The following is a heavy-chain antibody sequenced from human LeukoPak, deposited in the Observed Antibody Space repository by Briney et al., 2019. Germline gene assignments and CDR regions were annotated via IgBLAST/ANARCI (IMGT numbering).Heavy chain of an antibody. J-gene: IGHJ4*02. Sequence: GGSLRLSCAAYGFIFRRLAISWLRQAPGKGLEWVSAISGSGGSTYYADSVKGRFTISRDNSKNTLYLQMNSLRAEDTAVYYCAKVLLITYYDFWSGGFDYWGQGTLVTVSS. V-gene: IGHV3-23*01. CDR3: AKVLLITYYDFWSGGFDY. D-gene: IGHD3-3*01. CDR1: GFIFRRLA. CDR2: ISGSGGST.